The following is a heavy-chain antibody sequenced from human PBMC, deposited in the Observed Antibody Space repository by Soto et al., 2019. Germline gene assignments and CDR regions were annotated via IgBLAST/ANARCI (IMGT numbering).Heavy chain of an antibody. D-gene: IGHD1-1*01. V-gene: IGHV4-4*07. CDR3: VSDGTSTLRDWFDP. J-gene: IGHJ5*02. CDR1: GASISGYF. CDR2: IYATGTT. Sequence: ASETRSRTCTVSGASISGYFWSWFRKSAGKGLEWIGRIYATGTTDYNPSLKSRVMMSVDTSKKQFSLKLRSVTAADTAVYYCVSDGTSTLRDWFDPWGQG.